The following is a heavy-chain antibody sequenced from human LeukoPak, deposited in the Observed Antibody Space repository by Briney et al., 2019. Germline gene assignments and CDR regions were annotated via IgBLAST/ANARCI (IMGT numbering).Heavy chain of an antibody. J-gene: IGHJ3*02. CDR3: AKSFEQWLVQGAFDI. D-gene: IGHD6-19*01. CDR1: GFTFSDYY. V-gene: IGHV3-11*01. Sequence: PGGSLRLSCAASGFTFSDYYMSWIRQAPGKGLEWVSYISSSGSTIYYADSVKGRFTISRDNAKNSLYLQMNSLRAGDTAVYYCAKSFEQWLVQGAFDIWGQGTMVTVSS. CDR2: ISSSGSTI.